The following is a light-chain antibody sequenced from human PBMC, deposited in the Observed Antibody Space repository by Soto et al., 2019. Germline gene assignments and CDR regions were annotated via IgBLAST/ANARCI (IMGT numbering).Light chain of an antibody. J-gene: IGLJ1*01. CDR1: SSDVGGYNY. CDR2: EVS. CDR3: SSYAGSNPVV. Sequence: QSALTQPPSASGSPGQSVTISCTGTSSDVGGYNYVSWYQQHPGKAPKLMIYEVSKRPSGVPDRFSGSKSGNTASLTVSGLQAEEEADYYCSSYAGSNPVVFGTGTKVTVL. V-gene: IGLV2-8*01.